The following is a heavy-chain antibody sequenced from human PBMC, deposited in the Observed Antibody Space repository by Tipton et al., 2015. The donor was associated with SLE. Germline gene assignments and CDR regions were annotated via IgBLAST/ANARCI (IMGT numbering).Heavy chain of an antibody. J-gene: IGHJ4*01. CDR2: IYYSGST. V-gene: IGHV4-39*07. Sequence: TLSLTCTVSGGSISSSNYYWGWIRQPPGKGLEWIGSIYYSGSTYYNPSLKSRVSISVDTSKNQLFLNLHSVTAADTAVYYCARGGASVLIRNCYFDYWGQGSLVTASS. CDR1: GGSISSSNYY. CDR3: ARGGASVLIRNCYFDY. D-gene: IGHD2-8*01.